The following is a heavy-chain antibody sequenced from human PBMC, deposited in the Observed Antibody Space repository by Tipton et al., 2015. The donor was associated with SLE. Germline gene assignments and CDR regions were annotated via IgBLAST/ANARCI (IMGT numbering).Heavy chain of an antibody. CDR1: GGSISGNY. Sequence: TLSLTCPVSGGSISGNYWIWIRQPPGKGLEWIGYISDGGGTNYNPSLKNRVTMSVDMSKNQFSLKLTSVTAADTAVYYCARDLRGNFDYYFDSWGQGALVTVSS. CDR2: ISDGGGT. J-gene: IGHJ4*02. CDR3: ARDLRGNFDYYFDS. V-gene: IGHV4-59*01.